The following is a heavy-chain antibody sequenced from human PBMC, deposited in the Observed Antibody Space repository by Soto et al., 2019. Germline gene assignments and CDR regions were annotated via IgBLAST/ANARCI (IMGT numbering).Heavy chain of an antibody. CDR1: GGTFSSYA. Sequence: SVKVSCKASGGTFSSYAISWVRQAPGQGLEWMGGIIPIFGTANYAQKFQGRVTITADESTSTAYMELSSLRSEDTAVYYCARGVVVVAATSHFDYWGQGTLVTVSS. D-gene: IGHD2-15*01. V-gene: IGHV1-69*01. J-gene: IGHJ4*02. CDR3: ARGVVVVAATSHFDY. CDR2: IIPIFGTA.